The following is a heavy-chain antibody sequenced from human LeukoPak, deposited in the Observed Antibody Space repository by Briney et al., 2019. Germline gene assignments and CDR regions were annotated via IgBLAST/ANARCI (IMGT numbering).Heavy chain of an antibody. Sequence: GGSLRLSCAASGFTFSSYSMNWVRQAPGKGLEWISYIGISSGNTKYADSVKGRFTISGDKAKNSVYLQMNSLRVEDTVVYYCARDTKYAFDNWGQGTLVTVSS. J-gene: IGHJ4*02. CDR3: ARDTKYAFDN. D-gene: IGHD2-2*01. V-gene: IGHV3-48*01. CDR1: GFTFSSYS. CDR2: IGISSGNT.